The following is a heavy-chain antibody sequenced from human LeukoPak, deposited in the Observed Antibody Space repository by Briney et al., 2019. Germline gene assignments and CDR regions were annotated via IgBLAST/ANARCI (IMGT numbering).Heavy chain of an antibody. V-gene: IGHV3-30*04. CDR2: ISYDGSNK. CDR3: ARDAFSEAMVRGVISYFDY. D-gene: IGHD3-10*01. Sequence: GGSLRLSCAASGFTLSSYAMHWVRQAPDKGLEWVSVISYDGSNKYYADSVKGRFTISRDNSKNTLYLQMNSLRAEDTAVYYCARDAFSEAMVRGVISYFDYWGQGTLVTVSS. J-gene: IGHJ4*02. CDR1: GFTLSSYA.